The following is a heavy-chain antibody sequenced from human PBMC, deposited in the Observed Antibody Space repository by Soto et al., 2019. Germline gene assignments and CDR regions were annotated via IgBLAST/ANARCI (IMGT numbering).Heavy chain of an antibody. J-gene: IGHJ5*01. V-gene: IGHV3-53*01. Sequence: PGGSLRLSCEASGFIVSNNFMNWVRQAPGKGLEWVSVIYSGGGTYYADSVKGRFTISRDISKNTLYLHMNSLRDDDTAVYYCVGKWFDFWGQGTKVTVS. CDR2: IYSGGGT. CDR1: GFIVSNNF. CDR3: VGKWFDF.